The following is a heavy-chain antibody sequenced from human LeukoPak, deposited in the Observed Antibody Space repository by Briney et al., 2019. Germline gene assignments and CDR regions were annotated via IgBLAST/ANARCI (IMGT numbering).Heavy chain of an antibody. J-gene: IGHJ3*02. Sequence: SETLSLTCTVSDGSMNSYYWNWIRQPAGKGLEWIGRIHASGSTNYNPSLKSRVIMSLDTSNKQFSLKLSSVSAADTDVYYCARPVGGYYDGRGAFEIWGQGTMVTVSS. CDR3: ARPVGGYYDGRGAFEI. D-gene: IGHD3-22*01. V-gene: IGHV4-4*07. CDR2: IHASGST. CDR1: DGSMNSYY.